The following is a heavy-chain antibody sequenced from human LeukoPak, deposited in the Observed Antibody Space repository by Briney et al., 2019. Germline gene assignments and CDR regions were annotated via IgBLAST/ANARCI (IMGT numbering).Heavy chain of an antibody. D-gene: IGHD2-2*02. V-gene: IGHV4-34*01. Sequence: SETLSLTCAVYGGSFSGYYWSWIRQPPGKGLEWIGEINHSGSTNYNPSLKSRVTISVDTSKNQFSLKLSSVTAADTAVYYCARGKRAAAIRPFDYWGQGTLVTVSS. CDR1: GGSFSGYY. CDR3: ARGKRAAAIRPFDY. J-gene: IGHJ4*02. CDR2: INHSGST.